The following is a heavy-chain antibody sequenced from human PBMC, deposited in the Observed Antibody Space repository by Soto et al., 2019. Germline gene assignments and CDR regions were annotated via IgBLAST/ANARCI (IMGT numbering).Heavy chain of an antibody. V-gene: IGHV3-30-3*01. D-gene: IGHD3-22*01. J-gene: IGHJ1*01. CDR3: ARAEYYYDSSGYRESEYFQH. CDR1: GFTFSSYA. Sequence: GGSLRLSCAASGFTFSSYAMHWVRQAPGKGLEWVAVISYDGSNKYYADSVKGRFTISRDNSKNTLYLQMNSLRAEDTAVYYCARAEYYYDSSGYRESEYFQHWGQGTLVTVSS. CDR2: ISYDGSNK.